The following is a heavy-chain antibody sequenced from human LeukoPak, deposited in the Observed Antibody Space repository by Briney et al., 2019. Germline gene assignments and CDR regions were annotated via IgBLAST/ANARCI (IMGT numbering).Heavy chain of an antibody. J-gene: IGHJ6*02. CDR3: ARVHGGHDYYYYGMDV. Sequence: SQTLSLTCTVSGGSISSGDYYWSWIRQPPGKGLEWIGYIYYSGSTYYNPSLKSRVIISVDTSKNQFSVKLSSVTAADTAVYYCARVHGGHDYYYYGMDVWGQGTTVTVSS. CDR2: IYYSGST. D-gene: IGHD5-12*01. CDR1: GGSISSGDYY. V-gene: IGHV4-30-4*01.